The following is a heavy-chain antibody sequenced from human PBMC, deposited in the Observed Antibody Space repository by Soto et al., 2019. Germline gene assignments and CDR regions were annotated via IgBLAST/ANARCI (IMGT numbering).Heavy chain of an antibody. J-gene: IGHJ6*03. D-gene: IGHD4-17*01. CDR2: ISGSGDNT. CDR1: GFIFSRYA. Sequence: GGSLRLSCTASGFIFSRYAMNWVRQAPGKGLEWVSVISGSGDNTYDADSMKGRFTISRDNSKNTLYLQMNNLGTEDTAVYYCAKQFDYGRYYMDVWGKGTTVTVSS. CDR3: AKQFDYGRYYMDV. V-gene: IGHV3-23*01.